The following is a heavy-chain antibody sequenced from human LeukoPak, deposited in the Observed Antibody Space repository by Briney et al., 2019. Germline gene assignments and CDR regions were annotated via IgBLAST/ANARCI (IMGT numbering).Heavy chain of an antibody. Sequence: GGFLRLSCAASGFTFSSYAMHWVRQAPGKGLEWVAVISYDGSNKYYADSVKGRFTISRDNSKNTLYLQMNGLRAEDTAVYYCARAALYYYYYGMDVWGQGTTVTVSS. D-gene: IGHD2-15*01. J-gene: IGHJ6*02. CDR3: ARAALYYYYYGMDV. V-gene: IGHV3-30*04. CDR2: ISYDGSNK. CDR1: GFTFSSYA.